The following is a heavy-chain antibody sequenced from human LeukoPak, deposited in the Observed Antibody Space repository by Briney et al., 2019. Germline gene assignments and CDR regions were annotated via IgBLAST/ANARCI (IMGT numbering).Heavy chain of an antibody. CDR2: IYHSGNT. Sequence: SETLSLTCTVSGYSISSGYYWGWIRQPPGKGLEWIGSIYHSGNTYYNPSLKSRITISVDTSKNQFSLKLSSVTAADTAVYYCARLVVAATAGYFDYWGQGTLVTVSS. CDR1: GYSISSGYY. J-gene: IGHJ4*02. CDR3: ARLVVAATAGYFDY. D-gene: IGHD2-15*01. V-gene: IGHV4-38-2*02.